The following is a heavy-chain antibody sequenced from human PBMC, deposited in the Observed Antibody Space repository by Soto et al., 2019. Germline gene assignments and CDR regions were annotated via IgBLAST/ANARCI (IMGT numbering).Heavy chain of an antibody. V-gene: IGHV1-8*01. D-gene: IGHD1-26*01. CDR2: MNPNSGNT. J-gene: IGHJ6*02. CDR3: ARGSGSYVTYYYYGMDV. CDR1: GYTFTSYD. Sequence: ASVKVSCKASGYTFTSYDINWVRQATGQGLEWMGWMNPNSGNTGYAQKFQGRVTMTRNTSISTAYMELSSLRSEDTAVYYCARGSGSYVTYYYYGMDVWGQGTTVTVSS.